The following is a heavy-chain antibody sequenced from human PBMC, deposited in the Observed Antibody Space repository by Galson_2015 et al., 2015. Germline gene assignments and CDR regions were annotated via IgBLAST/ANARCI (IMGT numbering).Heavy chain of an antibody. Sequence: SLRLSCAASGFTFSSYLMSWVRQAPGKGLEWVANIKEDGSEKYYVDSVKGRFTISRDNAKKSLYLQMNSLRAEDTAVYYCVRVPIEYYHDSSGNYFDYWGQGTLVTVSS. CDR3: VRVPIEYYHDSSGNYFDY. CDR2: IKEDGSEK. CDR1: GFTFSSYL. V-gene: IGHV3-7*01. D-gene: IGHD3-22*01. J-gene: IGHJ4*02.